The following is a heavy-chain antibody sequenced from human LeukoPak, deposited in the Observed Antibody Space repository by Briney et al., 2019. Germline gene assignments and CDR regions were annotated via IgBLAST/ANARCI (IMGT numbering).Heavy chain of an antibody. CDR2: MNPNSGNT. CDR3: ARVGIVFRGFHSVVRGGYWFDP. Sequence: GASVKVSCKASGYTFTGYYMHWVRQATGQGLEWMGWMNPNSGNTGYAQKFQGRVTITRNTSISTAYMELSSLRSEDTAVYYCARVGIVFRGFHSVVRGGYWFDPWGQGTLVTVSS. V-gene: IGHV1-8*03. CDR1: GYTFTGYY. D-gene: IGHD3-10*01. J-gene: IGHJ5*02.